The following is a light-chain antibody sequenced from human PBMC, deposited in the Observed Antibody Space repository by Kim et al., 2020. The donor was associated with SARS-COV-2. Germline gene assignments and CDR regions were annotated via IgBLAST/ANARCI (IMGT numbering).Light chain of an antibody. CDR1: SSVVGGYTS. Sequence: GQSPTISATETSSVVGGYTSVSWYQQHPGLAPILMISDVSTRPSGFSTRFSGSKSGNTASLTISGLQAEDEADYYCSSYTGSSTWVFGGGTQLTVL. CDR3: SSYTGSSTWV. V-gene: IGLV2-14*04. CDR2: DVS. J-gene: IGLJ3*02.